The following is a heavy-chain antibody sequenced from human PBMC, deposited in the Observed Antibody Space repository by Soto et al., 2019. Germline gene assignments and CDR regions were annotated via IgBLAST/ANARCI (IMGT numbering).Heavy chain of an antibody. D-gene: IGHD6-13*01. J-gene: IGHJ4*02. CDR3: ARHASKRPIAAAVHFDY. CDR1: GGSISSSSYY. Sequence: PSETLSLTCTVSGGSISSSSYYWGWIRQPPGKGLEWIGSIYYSGSTYYNPSLKSRVTISVDTSKNQFSLKLSSVTAADTAVYYCARHASKRPIAAAVHFDYWGQGTLVTVSS. CDR2: IYYSGST. V-gene: IGHV4-39*01.